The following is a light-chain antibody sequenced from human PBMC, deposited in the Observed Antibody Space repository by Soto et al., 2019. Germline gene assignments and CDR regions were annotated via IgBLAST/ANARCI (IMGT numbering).Light chain of an antibody. V-gene: IGLV2-8*01. CDR3: SSYAGTNTRYL. CDR1: NSDVGSYNY. Sequence: QSALTQPPSASGSPGQSVTISCTGKNSDVGSYNYVSWYQQHPGKAPKLMIFEVSKRPSGVPDRFSGSKSGNTASLTVSGLQAEDEADYYCSSYAGTNTRYLFRTGTKLTVL. CDR2: EVS. J-gene: IGLJ1*01.